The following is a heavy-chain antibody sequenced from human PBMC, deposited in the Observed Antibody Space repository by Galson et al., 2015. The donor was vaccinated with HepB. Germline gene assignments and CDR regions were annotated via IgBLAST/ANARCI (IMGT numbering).Heavy chain of an antibody. V-gene: IGHV3-53*01. J-gene: IGHJ2*01. CDR1: EFTVSSNY. CDR3: ARTVPFTWYFDL. D-gene: IGHD1-1*01. Sequence: LRLSCAASEFTVSSNYMSWVRQAPGKGLEWVSVIYSGGGTFYADSVKGRFTISRDNSQNTLYLQVNNLRTEDTAMYHCARTVPFTWYFDLWGRGTLVTVSS. CDR2: IYSGGGT.